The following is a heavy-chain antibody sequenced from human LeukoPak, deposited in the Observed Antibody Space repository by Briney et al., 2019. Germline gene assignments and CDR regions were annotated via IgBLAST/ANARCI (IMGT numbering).Heavy chain of an antibody. J-gene: IGHJ4*02. V-gene: IGHV3-30*02. CDR1: GFTFSTHD. CDR3: ARGGSGEVLDY. D-gene: IGHD2-15*01. Sequence: PGGSLRLSCGASGFTFSTHDMHWVRQAPGKGLEWVAFIRYGGSHEYYADSVKGRFTISRENAKNSLYLQMNSLRADDTAVYYCARGGSGEVLDYWGRGTLVTVSS. CDR2: IRYGGSHE.